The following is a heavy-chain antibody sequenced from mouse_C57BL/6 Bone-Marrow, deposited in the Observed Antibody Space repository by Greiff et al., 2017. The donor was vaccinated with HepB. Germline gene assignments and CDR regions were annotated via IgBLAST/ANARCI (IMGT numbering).Heavy chain of an antibody. J-gene: IGHJ1*03. CDR2: IHPSDSDT. CDR1: GYTFASYW. V-gene: IGHV1-74*01. CDR3: AIEGGNYYGSSWSYWYFDV. Sequence: VQLQQPGAELVKPGASVKVSCKASGYTFASYWMHWVKQRPGQGLEWIGRIHPSDSDTNYNQKFKGKATLTVDKSSSTAYMQLSSLTSEDSAVYYCAIEGGNYYGSSWSYWYFDVWGTGTTVTVSS. D-gene: IGHD1-1*01.